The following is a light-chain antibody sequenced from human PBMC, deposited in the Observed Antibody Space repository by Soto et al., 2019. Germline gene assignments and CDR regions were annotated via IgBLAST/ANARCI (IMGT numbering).Light chain of an antibody. CDR2: GVS. Sequence: EKVMTQSPATLSVSPGERATLSCRASQSVGTYLAWYQRKPGQAPRLLIYGVSSRASGIPDRFFGSGSGTDFTLTINRLEPEDFAVYYCQQYANSPITFGQGTRLEIK. J-gene: IGKJ5*01. V-gene: IGKV3-20*01. CDR1: QSVGTY. CDR3: QQYANSPIT.